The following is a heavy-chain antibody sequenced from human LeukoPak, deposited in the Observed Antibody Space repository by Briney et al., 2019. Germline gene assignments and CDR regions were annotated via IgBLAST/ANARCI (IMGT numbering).Heavy chain of an antibody. CDR3: AKDRLAGIVVVPAAKSPIPWRANY. V-gene: IGHV3-30*02. D-gene: IGHD2-2*01. Sequence: GGSLRLSWAASGFTFSSYGMHWVRQAPGKGLEWVAFIRYDGSNKYYADSVKGRFTISRDNSKNTLYLQMNSLRAEDTAVYYCAKDRLAGIVVVPAAKSPIPWRANYWGQGTLVTVSS. CDR1: GFTFSSYG. CDR2: IRYDGSNK. J-gene: IGHJ4*02.